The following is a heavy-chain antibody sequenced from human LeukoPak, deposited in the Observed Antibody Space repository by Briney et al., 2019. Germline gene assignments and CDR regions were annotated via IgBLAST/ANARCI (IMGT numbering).Heavy chain of an antibody. CDR3: ARRGSWSYYYAMDV. CDR1: GGSFSGYY. D-gene: IGHD6-13*01. J-gene: IGHJ6*02. V-gene: IGHV4-34*01. Sequence: SETLSLTCAVYGGSFSGYYWSWIHQPPGKGLEWIGEIRHSGSTNYNPSLKSRVTMSVDTSKNQFSLKLSSVTAADTAVYYCARRGSWSYYYAMDVWGQGTTVAVSS. CDR2: IRHSGST.